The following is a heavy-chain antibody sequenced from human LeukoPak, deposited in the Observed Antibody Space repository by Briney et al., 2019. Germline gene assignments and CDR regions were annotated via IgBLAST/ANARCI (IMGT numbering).Heavy chain of an antibody. D-gene: IGHD3-10*01. V-gene: IGHV4-4*07. J-gene: IGHJ4*02. Sequence: SETLSLTCTVSGGSIRSYYWSWIRQPAGKGLEWIGRIYTTGSTNYNPSLKSRVTMSVDTSNNQFSLKLSSVTAADTAVYHCARSGIWFGELLYLDYWGQGTLVTVSS. CDR3: ARSGIWFGELLYLDY. CDR2: IYTTGST. CDR1: GGSIRSYY.